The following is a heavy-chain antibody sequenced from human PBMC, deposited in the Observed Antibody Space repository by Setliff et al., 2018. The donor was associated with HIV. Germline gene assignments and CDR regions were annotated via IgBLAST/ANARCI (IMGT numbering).Heavy chain of an antibody. D-gene: IGHD5-18*01. CDR1: GGSISSSNW. Sequence: PSETLSLTCAVSGGSISSSNWWSWVRPPPGKGLEWIGEIYHSGRANYNPSLKSRVIISIDKSKNKFSLKMTSVTAADTALYYCSNWNTTIDEDAWGQGTLVTVSS. CDR3: SNWNTTIDEDA. V-gene: IGHV4-4*02. J-gene: IGHJ5*02. CDR2: IYHSGRA.